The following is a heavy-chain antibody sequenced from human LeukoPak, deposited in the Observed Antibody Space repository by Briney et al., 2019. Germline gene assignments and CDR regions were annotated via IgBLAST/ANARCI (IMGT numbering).Heavy chain of an antibody. CDR1: GFTFSSYG. V-gene: IGHV3-30*18. Sequence: PGGSLRLSCAASGFTFSSYGMHWVRQAPGKGLEWVAVISYDGSNKYYADSVKGRFTISRDNPKNTLYLQMNSLRAEDTAVYYCAKGVVESGFGEPTSYFDYWGQGTLVTVSS. CDR3: AKGVVESGFGEPTSYFDY. D-gene: IGHD3-10*01. CDR2: ISYDGSNK. J-gene: IGHJ4*02.